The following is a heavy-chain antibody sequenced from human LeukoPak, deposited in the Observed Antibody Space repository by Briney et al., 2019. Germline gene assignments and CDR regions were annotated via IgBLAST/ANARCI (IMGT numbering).Heavy chain of an antibody. CDR3: ARSKTGYSFDY. V-gene: IGHV4-34*01. CDR2: INHSGST. D-gene: IGHD5-18*01. CDR1: GGSISSYY. Sequence: SETLSLTCTVSGGSISSYYWSWIRQPPGKGLEWIGEINHSGSTNYNPSLKSRVTISVDTSKNQFSLKLSSVTAADTAVYYCARSKTGYSFDYWGQGTLVTVSS. J-gene: IGHJ4*02.